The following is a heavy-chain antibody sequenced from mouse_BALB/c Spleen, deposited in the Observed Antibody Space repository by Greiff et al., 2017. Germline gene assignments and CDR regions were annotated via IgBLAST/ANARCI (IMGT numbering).Heavy chain of an antibody. D-gene: IGHD2-12*01. CDR1: GFNIKDTY. CDR3: ARSYSYWYFDV. CDR2: IDPANGNT. J-gene: IGHJ1*01. Sequence: VQLQQSGAELVKPGASVKLSCTASGFNIKDTYMHWVKQRPEQGLEWIGRIDPANGNTKYDPKFQGKATITADTSSNTAYLQLSSLTSEDTAVYYCARSYSYWYFDVWGAGTTVTVSS. V-gene: IGHV14-3*02.